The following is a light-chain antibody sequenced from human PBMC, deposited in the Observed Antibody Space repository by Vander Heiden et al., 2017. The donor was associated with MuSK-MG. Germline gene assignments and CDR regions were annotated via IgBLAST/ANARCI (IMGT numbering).Light chain of an antibody. J-gene: IGKJ1*01. CDR2: GAS. CDR1: QSVSSSY. V-gene: IGKV3-20*01. CDR3: HQEGSSPRT. Sequence: EIVLTQSPGTLSLSPGERATLSCRASQSVSSSYLAWYQQKPGQAPRLLIYGASSRATGIPDRFSGSGSGTDFTLTISRLEPEDFAVYYCHQEGSSPRTFGQGTKVEIK.